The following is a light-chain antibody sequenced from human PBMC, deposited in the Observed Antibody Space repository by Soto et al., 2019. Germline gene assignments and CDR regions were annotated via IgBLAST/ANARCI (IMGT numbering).Light chain of an antibody. CDR3: QQYNTWPRT. Sequence: DIVMTPSPATLSLFPGYSATLSCRASQRVSRNVAWYQQKTGQAPRLLISAESTGAAGVPDRLNAAGSGTVLTLTISRLQSEDFAIYYCQQYNTWPRTCGQGTKVDIK. V-gene: IGKV3D-15*01. CDR1: QRVSRN. CDR2: AES. J-gene: IGKJ1*01.